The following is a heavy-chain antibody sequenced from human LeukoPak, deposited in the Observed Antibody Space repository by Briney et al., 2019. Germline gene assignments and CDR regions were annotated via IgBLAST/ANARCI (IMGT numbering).Heavy chain of an antibody. CDR1: GYTFTGYY. V-gene: IGHV1-2*02. J-gene: IGHJ4*02. CDR2: INPNSGDA. Sequence: VASVKVSCKASGYTFTGYYIHWVRQAPGQGLEWMGWINPNSGDASYAPRFQGRVTMTRDTSISAAFMELSGLTSDDTAVYYCARDLTNLDNFDYWGQGTLVTVSS. CDR3: ARDLTNLDNFDY. D-gene: IGHD4/OR15-4a*01.